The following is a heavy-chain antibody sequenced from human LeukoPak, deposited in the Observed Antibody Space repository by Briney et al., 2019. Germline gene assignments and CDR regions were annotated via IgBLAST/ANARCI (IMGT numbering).Heavy chain of an antibody. CDR3: ARDMGLKILTGYYRRDYYMDV. V-gene: IGHV1-69*05. J-gene: IGHJ6*03. CDR1: GGTFSSYA. CDR2: IIPIFGTA. D-gene: IGHD3-9*01. Sequence: ASVKVSCKASGGTFSSYAISWVRQAPGQGLEWMGGIIPIFGTANYSQKFQGRVTITTDESTSTAYMELSSLRSEDTAVYYCARDMGLKILTGYYRRDYYMDVWAKGPRSPSP.